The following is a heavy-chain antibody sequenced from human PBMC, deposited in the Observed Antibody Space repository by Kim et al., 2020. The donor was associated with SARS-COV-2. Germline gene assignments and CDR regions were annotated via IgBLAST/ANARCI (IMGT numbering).Heavy chain of an antibody. CDR1: GYSFTSYW. J-gene: IGHJ4*02. Sequence: GESLKISCKGSGYSFTSYWIGWVRQMPGKGLEWMGIIYPGDSDTRYSPSFQGQVTISADKSISTAYLQWSSLKASDTAMYYCARAPNAQLLEYYFDYWGQGTLVTVSS. CDR3: ARAPNAQLLEYYFDY. V-gene: IGHV5-51*01. D-gene: IGHD2-2*01. CDR2: IYPGDSDT.